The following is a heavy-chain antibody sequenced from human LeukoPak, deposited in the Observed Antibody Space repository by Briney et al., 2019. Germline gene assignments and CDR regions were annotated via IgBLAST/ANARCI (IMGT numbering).Heavy chain of an antibody. D-gene: IGHD7-27*01. Sequence: GASVKVSCKASGYTFSSYGITWVRQAPGQGLEWMGWINPNSGGTNYAQKFQGRVTVTRDTSISTAYMELSRLRSDDTAVYYCAGPTGDDAFDIWGQGTMVTVSS. V-gene: IGHV1-2*02. CDR2: INPNSGGT. J-gene: IGHJ3*02. CDR3: AGPTGDDAFDI. CDR1: GYTFSSYG.